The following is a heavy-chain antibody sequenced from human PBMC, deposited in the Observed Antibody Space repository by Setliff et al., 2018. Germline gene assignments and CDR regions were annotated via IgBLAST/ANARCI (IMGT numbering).Heavy chain of an antibody. Sequence: ASVKVSCKTSGYPFNDYGIAWVRPAPGQGLEWMGWISPHTGNTYYTPKLHGRVTLTTDTSASTAYMELRSLGSDDTAVYYCSRLVRFCTRTACQRLSGGEFWGQGTLVTVSS. CDR2: ISPHTGNT. V-gene: IGHV1-18*01. J-gene: IGHJ4*02. CDR3: SRLVRFCTRTACQRLSGGEF. D-gene: IGHD2-8*01. CDR1: GYPFNDYG.